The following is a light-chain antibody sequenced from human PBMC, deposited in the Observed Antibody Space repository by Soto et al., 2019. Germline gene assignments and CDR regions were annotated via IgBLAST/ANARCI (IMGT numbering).Light chain of an antibody. J-gene: IGKJ4*01. CDR2: GAS. CDR3: QQYGSSPSSLT. V-gene: IGKV3-20*01. CDR1: QSVGSDF. Sequence: EIVLTQSPGTLSLSPGERATLSCRASQSVGSDFLAWYQQRPGQPPRILIFGASGRATGIPDRFSGSGSGTNFTLTISRLEPEDFAVYYCQQYGSSPSSLTFGGGTKVDIK.